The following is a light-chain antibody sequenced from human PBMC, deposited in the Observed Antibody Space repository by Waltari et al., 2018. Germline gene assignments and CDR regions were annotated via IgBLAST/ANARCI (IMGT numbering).Light chain of an antibody. Sequence: QSALTQPASVSGSPGQSITISCTGTSSDVGGYKYVSWYQQHPGKAPQLMIYDVSERPSGVSNRFSGSKSANTASLTIAGLQAEDEADYYCCSYAGSGTYVFGTGTKVTVL. V-gene: IGLV2-23*02. CDR2: DVS. J-gene: IGLJ1*01. CDR1: SSDVGGYKY. CDR3: CSYAGSGTYV.